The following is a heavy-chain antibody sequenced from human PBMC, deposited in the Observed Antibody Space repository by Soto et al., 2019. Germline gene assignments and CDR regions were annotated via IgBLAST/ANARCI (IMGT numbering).Heavy chain of an antibody. V-gene: IGHV1-8*01. CDR1: GYTFTSYD. D-gene: IGHD6-13*01. CDR2: MNPNSGNT. CDR3: ARIGSSWYHYYYYYGMDA. J-gene: IGHJ6*02. Sequence: GASVKVSCKASGYTFTSYDINWVRQATGQGLEWMGWMNPNSGNTGYAQKFQGRVTMTRNTSISTAYMELSSLRSEDTAVYYCARIGSSWYHYYYYYGMDAWGQGTTVTVSS.